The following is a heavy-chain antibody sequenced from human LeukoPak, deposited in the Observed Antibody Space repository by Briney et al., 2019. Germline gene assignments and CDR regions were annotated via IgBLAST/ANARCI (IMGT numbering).Heavy chain of an antibody. Sequence: ASVKVSCKASGYTFTGYYMHWVRQAPGQGLEWMGWINPNSGGTNYAQKFQGRVTMTRDTSISTAYMELSRLRSDDTAVYYCARVPGGNVNWFDPWGQGTLVTVSS. V-gene: IGHV1-2*02. CDR2: INPNSGGT. CDR3: ARVPGGNVNWFDP. J-gene: IGHJ5*02. D-gene: IGHD3-16*01. CDR1: GYTFTGYY.